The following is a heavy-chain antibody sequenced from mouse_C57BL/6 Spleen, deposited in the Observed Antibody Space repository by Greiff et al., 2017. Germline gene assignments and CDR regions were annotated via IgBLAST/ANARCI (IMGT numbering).Heavy chain of an antibody. Sequence: EVQLVESGGGLVKPGGSLKLSCAASGFTFSAYGMHWVRQAPEKGLEWVAYISSGSSTIYYADTVKGRFTISRDNAKNTLFLQMTSLRSEGTAMXYCARGSHDYWGQGTTLTVSS. V-gene: IGHV5-17*01. CDR1: GFTFSAYG. J-gene: IGHJ2*01. CDR2: ISSGSSTI. CDR3: ARGSHDY.